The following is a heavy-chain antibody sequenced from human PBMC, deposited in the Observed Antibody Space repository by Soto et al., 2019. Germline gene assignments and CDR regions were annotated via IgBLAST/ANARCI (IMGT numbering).Heavy chain of an antibody. Sequence: PSETLSLTCAVYGGSFSGYYWSWIRQPPGKGLEWIGEINHSGSTNYNPSLKSRVTISVDTSKNQFSLKLSSVTAADTAVYYCARGLLQKRFPVYYYYYGMDVWGQGTTVTVSS. CDR1: GGSFSGYY. J-gene: IGHJ6*02. CDR2: INHSGST. CDR3: ARGLLQKRFPVYYYYYGMDV. V-gene: IGHV4-34*01. D-gene: IGHD3-3*01.